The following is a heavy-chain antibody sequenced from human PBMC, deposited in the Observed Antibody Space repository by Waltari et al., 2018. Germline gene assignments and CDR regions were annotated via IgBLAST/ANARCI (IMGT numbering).Heavy chain of an antibody. J-gene: IGHJ4*02. Sequence: QVQLVQSGAEVKKPGASVKVSCKASGYTFTGYYMHWVRQAPGQGLEWMGGINPNSGGTNYAQKLQGRVTMTRDTSISTAYMELSRLRSDDTAVYYCAREGYSYGSNFDYWGQGTLVTVSS. D-gene: IGHD5-18*01. CDR2: INPNSGGT. V-gene: IGHV1-2*02. CDR3: AREGYSYGSNFDY. CDR1: GYTFTGYY.